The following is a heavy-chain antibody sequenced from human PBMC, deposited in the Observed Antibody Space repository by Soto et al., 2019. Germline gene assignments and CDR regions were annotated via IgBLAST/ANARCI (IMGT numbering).Heavy chain of an antibody. CDR1: GCTFSSYW. CDR2: INSDGSST. J-gene: IGHJ4*02. D-gene: IGHD6-13*01. V-gene: IGHV3-74*01. CDR3: ARVAAAGPYYFDY. Sequence: GGSLRLPCAASGCTFSSYWIHWVRQAPGKGLVWVSRINSDGSSTSYADSVKGRFTISRDNAKNTLYLQMNSLRAEDTAVYYCARVAAAGPYYFDYWGQGTLVTVSS.